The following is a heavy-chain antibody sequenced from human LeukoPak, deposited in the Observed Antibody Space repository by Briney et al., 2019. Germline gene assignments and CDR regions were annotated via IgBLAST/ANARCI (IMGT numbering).Heavy chain of an antibody. D-gene: IGHD2-2*01. CDR2: IIPIFGTA. CDR1: GGTFSSYA. Sequence: SVKVSCKASGGTFSSYAISWVRQAPGQGLEWMGGIIPIFGTANYAQKFQGRVTITADESTSTAYMELSSLRSEDTAVYYCARGRRYCSSTSCYEGGYAFDIWGQGTTFTVSS. J-gene: IGHJ3*02. V-gene: IGHV1-69*13. CDR3: ARGRRYCSSTSCYEGGYAFDI.